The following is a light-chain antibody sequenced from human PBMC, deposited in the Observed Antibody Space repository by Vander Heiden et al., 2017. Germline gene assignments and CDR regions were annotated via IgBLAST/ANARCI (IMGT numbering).Light chain of an antibody. CDR2: AAS. J-gene: IGKJ2*01. V-gene: IGKV1-39*01. Sequence: DIQMIQSPSSLSASVGDRVTITCRGSQSISSYLNWYQQKSGKVPKFLIYAASSLQSGVPSRFSGSGSGTDFTLTINSLQPEDVATYYCQQSYSTPYTFGQGTKLEIK. CDR1: QSISSY. CDR3: QQSYSTPYT.